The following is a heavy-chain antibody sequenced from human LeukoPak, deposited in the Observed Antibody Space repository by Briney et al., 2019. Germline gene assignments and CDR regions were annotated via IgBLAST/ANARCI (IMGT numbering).Heavy chain of an antibody. V-gene: IGHV4-38-2*01. CDR2: IYHSGST. D-gene: IGHD2-15*01. J-gene: IGHJ3*02. Sequence: PSETLSLTCAVSDYSISSGYYWGWIRQPPGKGLEWIGSIYHSGSTYYNPSLKSRVTISVDTSKNQFSLKLSSVTAADTALYYCAAGYCSGGSCYSVVHDAFDIWGQGTMVTVSS. CDR1: DYSISSGYY. CDR3: AAGYCSGGSCYSVVHDAFDI.